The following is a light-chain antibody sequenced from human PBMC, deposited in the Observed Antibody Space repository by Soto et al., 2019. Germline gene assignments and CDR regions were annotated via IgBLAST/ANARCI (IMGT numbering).Light chain of an antibody. V-gene: IGLV1-44*01. Sequence: SVLTKAPSASGTPGQRVTISCSGSSSNIGRSSVNWYQHLPGTAPKLLIYSNDRRPSGVPERFSGSKSGTSASLAISGLQSEDEADYYCSAWDDSLNGLYVFGTGTKVTVL. CDR2: SND. CDR3: SAWDDSLNGLYV. J-gene: IGLJ1*01. CDR1: SSNIGRSS.